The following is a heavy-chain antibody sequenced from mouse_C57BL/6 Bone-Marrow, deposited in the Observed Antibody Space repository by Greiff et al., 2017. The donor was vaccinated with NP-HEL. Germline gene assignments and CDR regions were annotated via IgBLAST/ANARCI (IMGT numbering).Heavy chain of an antibody. V-gene: IGHV7-1*01. D-gene: IGHD1-1*01. CDR1: GFTFSDFY. Sequence: EVKVVESGGGLVQSGRSLRLSCATSGFTFSDFYMEWVRQAPGKGLEWIAASRNKANDYTTEYSASVKGRFIVSRDTSQSILYLQMNALRAEDTAIYYGARDDGSSYWYFDVWGTGTTVTVSS. CDR2: SRNKANDYTT. CDR3: ARDDGSSYWYFDV. J-gene: IGHJ1*03.